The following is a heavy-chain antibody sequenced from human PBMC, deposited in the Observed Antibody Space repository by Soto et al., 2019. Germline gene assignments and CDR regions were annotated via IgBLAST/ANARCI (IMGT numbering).Heavy chain of an antibody. J-gene: IGHJ6*02. CDR3: ARDLPCYYDSSGPAVPTCYYYGMDV. D-gene: IGHD3-22*01. CDR2: IWYDGSNK. Sequence: GGSLRLSCAASGFTFSSYGMHWVRQAPGKGLEWVAVIWYDGSNKYYADSVKGRFTISRDNSKNTLYLQMNSLRAEDTAVYYCARDLPCYYDSSGPAVPTCYYYGMDVWGQGTTVTVSS. CDR1: GFTFSSYG. V-gene: IGHV3-33*01.